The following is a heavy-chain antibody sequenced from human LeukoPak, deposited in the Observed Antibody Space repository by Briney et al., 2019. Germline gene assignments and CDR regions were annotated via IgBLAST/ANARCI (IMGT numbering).Heavy chain of an antibody. CDR2: IYNIGTT. CDR3: ARSTSDSSGYYEDY. D-gene: IGHD3-22*01. Sequence: SETLSLTCTVSGGSIYTYYWSWIRQSPGKGLEWIGYIYNIGTTDYNPSFKSRVAMSVDTSKNQFSLKLTSVTVADTAVYYCARSTSDSSGYYEDYWGQGTLVTVSS. J-gene: IGHJ4*02. V-gene: IGHV4-4*08. CDR1: GGSIYTYY.